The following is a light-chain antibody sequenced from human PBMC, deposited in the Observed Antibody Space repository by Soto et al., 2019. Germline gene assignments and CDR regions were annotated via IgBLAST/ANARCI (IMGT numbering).Light chain of an antibody. CDR3: CSYADNYSYV. CDR2: DVS. V-gene: IGLV2-11*01. J-gene: IGLJ1*01. CDR1: SSDVGAYNY. Sequence: LTPPPSVSGSPGQSVTISCTVTSSDVGAYNYVSWYQQHPGKAPKLMTYDVSKRPSGVPDRFSGSKSGNTASLTISGLQAEDEADYYCCSYADNYSYVFGTGTKVTVL.